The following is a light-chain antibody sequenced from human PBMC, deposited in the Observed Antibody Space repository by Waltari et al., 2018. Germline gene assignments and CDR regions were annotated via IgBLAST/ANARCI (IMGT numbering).Light chain of an antibody. Sequence: DIQMTQSPSSLSTSVGDRVTITCRASQNIKKYLSWYHQKPGKAPNLLIYSASSLQSGVPSRFSGSGSGTDFTLTIISLQPEDFATYYCQQTYNAPLTFGGGTKVEIK. CDR1: QNIKKY. CDR3: QQTYNAPLT. V-gene: IGKV1-39*01. CDR2: SAS. J-gene: IGKJ4*01.